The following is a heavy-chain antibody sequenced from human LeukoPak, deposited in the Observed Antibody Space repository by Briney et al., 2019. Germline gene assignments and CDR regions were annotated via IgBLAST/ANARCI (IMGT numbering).Heavy chain of an antibody. CDR1: GFTFSSYA. J-gene: IGHJ4*02. Sequence: GGSLRLSCAASGFTFSSYAMHWVRQAPGKGLEWVAVISYDGSNKYYADSVNGRFTISRDNSKNTLYLQMNSLRAEDTAVYYCARDHQTSYDYWGQGTLVTVSS. V-gene: IGHV3-30*01. CDR3: ARDHQTSYDY. D-gene: IGHD2-2*01. CDR2: ISYDGSNK.